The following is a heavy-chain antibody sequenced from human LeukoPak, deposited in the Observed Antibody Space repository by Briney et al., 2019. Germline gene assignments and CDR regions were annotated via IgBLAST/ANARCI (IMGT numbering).Heavy chain of an antibody. CDR3: VRDLILVDTPGDDFDY. CDR2: INVDGSVK. CDR1: GFTFSNYW. Sequence: PGGSLRLSCAASGFTFSNYWMHWVRQVPGKGLVWVSRINVDGSVKSYADSVKGRFTISRGNAKNTVSLQMNSLRAEDTAVYYCVRDLILVDTPGDDFDYWGQGALVTVSS. D-gene: IGHD4-23*01. V-gene: IGHV3-74*01. J-gene: IGHJ4*02.